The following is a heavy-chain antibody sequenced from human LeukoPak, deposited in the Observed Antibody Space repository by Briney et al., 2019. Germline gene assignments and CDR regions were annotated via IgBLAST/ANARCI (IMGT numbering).Heavy chain of an antibody. CDR1: GFTFSSYE. V-gene: IGHV3-48*03. CDR2: ISSSGSTI. J-gene: IGHJ4*02. Sequence: GGSLRPSCAASGFTFSSYEMNWVRQAPGKGLEWVSYISSSGSTIYYADSVKGRFTISRDNAKNSLYLQMNSLRAEDTAVYYCARMAGAIFGGGFDYWGQGTLVTVSS. CDR3: ARMAGAIFGGGFDY. D-gene: IGHD3-3*01.